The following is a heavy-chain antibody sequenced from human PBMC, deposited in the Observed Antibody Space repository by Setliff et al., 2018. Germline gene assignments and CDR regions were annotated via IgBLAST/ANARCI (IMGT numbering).Heavy chain of an antibody. D-gene: IGHD3-16*01. J-gene: IGHJ4*02. V-gene: IGHV1-69*13. CDR2: LIPILGET. Sequence: VASVKVSCKASGGSFDSDVITWVRQAPGQGLEWMGRLIPILGETNYAESFQGRVLITADRSTNTVQMQLSSLRSEDTAIYYCARELRSPFWHIDYWGQGSLVTVSS. CDR1: GGSFDSDV. CDR3: ARELRSPFWHIDY.